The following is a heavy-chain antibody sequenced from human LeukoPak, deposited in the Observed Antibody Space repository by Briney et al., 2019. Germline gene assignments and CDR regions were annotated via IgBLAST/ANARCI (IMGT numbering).Heavy chain of an antibody. Sequence: PGGSLRLSCAASGFTFSSYSMNWVRQAPGKGLEWVSSISSSSSYIYYADSVKGRFTISRDNAKNSLYLQMNSLRAEDTAVYYCARATGTTSRWLDPWGQGTLVTVSS. CDR2: ISSSSSYI. CDR1: GFTFSSYS. D-gene: IGHD1-1*01. CDR3: ARATGTTSRWLDP. J-gene: IGHJ5*02. V-gene: IGHV3-21*01.